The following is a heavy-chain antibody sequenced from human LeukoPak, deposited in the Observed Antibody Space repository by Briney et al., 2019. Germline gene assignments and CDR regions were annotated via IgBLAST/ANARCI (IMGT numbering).Heavy chain of an antibody. J-gene: IGHJ4*02. CDR2: ISGSSSYI. CDR3: ARDMGGYGFDY. Sequence: GGSLRLSCAASGFIFSSYSMNWVRQAPGKGLEWVSSISGSSSYIYYADSVKGRFTISRNNAKNSLYLQMNSLRAEDTAVYYCARDMGGYGFDYWGQGTLVTVSS. D-gene: IGHD2-15*01. CDR1: GFIFSSYS. V-gene: IGHV3-21*01.